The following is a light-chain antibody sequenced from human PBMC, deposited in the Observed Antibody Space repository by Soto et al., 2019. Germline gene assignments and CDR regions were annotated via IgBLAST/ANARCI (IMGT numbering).Light chain of an antibody. J-gene: IGKJ1*01. CDR1: QDIRTE. CDR2: GAT. V-gene: IGKV1-6*01. Sequence: ALQMTQSPSSLSASVGDRVTITCRASQDIRTELGWYQQKPGKAPKLLIYGATNLQSGVPSRFSGSGSGTDFTLNVSALQPDDVATYYCLQDYNYPLTFGQRTMVEVK. CDR3: LQDYNYPLT.